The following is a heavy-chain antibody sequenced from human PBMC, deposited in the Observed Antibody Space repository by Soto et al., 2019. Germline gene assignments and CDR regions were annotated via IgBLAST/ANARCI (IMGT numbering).Heavy chain of an antibody. Sequence: QVQLQESGPGLVKPSGTLSLTCAVSGDSISNSRWWPWVRQPPGKGLEWIGDIFHSGDTNYNPSRKSRVFISVDRAHDRFSLKVSSGTAAGTGVYYCAYITGWYRHDVWGQGTLVTVSS. CDR3: AYITGWYRHDV. CDR1: GDSISNSRW. V-gene: IGHV4-4*02. D-gene: IGHD6-19*01. CDR2: IFHSGDT. J-gene: IGHJ3*01.